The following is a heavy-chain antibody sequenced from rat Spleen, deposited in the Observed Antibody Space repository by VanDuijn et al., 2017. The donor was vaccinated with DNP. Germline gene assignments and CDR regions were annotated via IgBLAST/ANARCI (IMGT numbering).Heavy chain of an antibody. CDR3: ARRGHTTAINYFNY. J-gene: IGHJ2*01. CDR1: GFTFINYY. D-gene: IGHD1-9*01. CDR2: IGPGGTDI. Sequence: EVQLVETGGGLVQPGRSMKLSCAASGFTFINYYMAWVRQTPTKGLEWVAAIGPGGTDIYYRDSVKGRFTISRDNAKNTLYLQMSSLRSEDMATYYCARRGHTTAINYFNYWGQGVMVTVSS. V-gene: IGHV5-25*01.